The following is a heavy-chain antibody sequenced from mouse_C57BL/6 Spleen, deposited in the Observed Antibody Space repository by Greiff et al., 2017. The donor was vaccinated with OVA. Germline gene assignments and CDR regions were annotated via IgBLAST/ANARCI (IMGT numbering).Heavy chain of an antibody. V-gene: IGHV5-16*01. J-gene: IGHJ1*03. D-gene: IGHD2-5*01. CDR2: INYDGSST. CDR3: ARETIVTTHWYFDV. Sequence: EVKVVESEGGLVQPGSSMKLSCTASGFTFSDYYMAWVRQVPEKGLEWVANINYDGSSTYYLDSLKSRFIISRDNAKNILYLQMSSLKSEDTATYYCARETIVTTHWYFDVWGTGTTVTVSS. CDR1: GFTFSDYY.